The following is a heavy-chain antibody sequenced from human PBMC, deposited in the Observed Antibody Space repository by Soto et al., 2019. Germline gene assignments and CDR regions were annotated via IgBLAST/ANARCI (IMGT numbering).Heavy chain of an antibody. V-gene: IGHV3-48*03. CDR2: IGRSGETI. Sequence: PGGSLRLSCVRSGFTFSSFEMNWVRQTPGKGLEWLSYIGRSGETIYYADSVKGRFTISRDNAKSSLFLQMNGLRDEDTGIDYCARDCRGGAARRPTFYYWGRGTLVTVSS. J-gene: IGHJ4*02. CDR1: GFTFSSFE. CDR3: ARDCRGGAARRPTFYY. D-gene: IGHD6-6*01.